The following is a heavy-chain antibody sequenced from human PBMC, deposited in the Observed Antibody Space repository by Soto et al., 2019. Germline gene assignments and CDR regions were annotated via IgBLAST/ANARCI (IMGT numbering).Heavy chain of an antibody. CDR1: GGSISSSNW. D-gene: IGHD4-4*01. CDR2: IYHSGST. V-gene: IGHV4-4*02. CDR3: ARETTVTTDYYYYGMDV. J-gene: IGHJ6*02. Sequence: NPSETLSLTCAVSGGSISSSNWWSWVRQPPGKGLEWIGEIYHSGSTNYNPSLKSRVTISVDKSKNQFSLKLSSVTAADTAVYYCARETTVTTDYYYYGMDVWGQGTTVTVSS.